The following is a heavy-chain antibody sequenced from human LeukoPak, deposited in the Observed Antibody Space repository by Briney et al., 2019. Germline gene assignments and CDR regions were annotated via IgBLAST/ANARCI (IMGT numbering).Heavy chain of an antibody. Sequence: PSETLSLTCAVYGGSFSGYYWSWVRQPPGRGLEWIGEINHSGSTNYNPSLKSRVTISVDTSKNQFSLKLSSVTAADTAVYYCASYPRYYYDSSGYPYYFDYWGQGTLVTVSS. CDR1: GGSFSGYY. V-gene: IGHV4-34*01. D-gene: IGHD3-22*01. CDR3: ASYPRYYYDSSGYPYYFDY. J-gene: IGHJ4*02. CDR2: INHSGST.